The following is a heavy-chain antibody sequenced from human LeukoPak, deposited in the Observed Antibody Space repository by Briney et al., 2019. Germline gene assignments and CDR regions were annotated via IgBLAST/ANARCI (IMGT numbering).Heavy chain of an antibody. J-gene: IGHJ6*02. V-gene: IGHV1-8*01. D-gene: IGHD2-2*01. CDR1: GYTFTSYD. CDR2: MNPNSGNT. Sequence: ASVKVSCKASGYTFTSYDINWVRQATGQGLEWMGWMNPNSGNTGYAQKFQGRVTMTRNTSISTACMELSSLRSEDTAVYYCAREPGDIVVVPAAVYYYYYGMDVWGQGTTVTVSS. CDR3: AREPGDIVVVPAAVYYYYYGMDV.